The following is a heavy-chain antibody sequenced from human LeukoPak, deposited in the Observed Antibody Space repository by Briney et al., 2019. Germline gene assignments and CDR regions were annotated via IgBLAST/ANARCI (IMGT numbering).Heavy chain of an antibody. D-gene: IGHD3-22*01. CDR3: ATVSPTLIVVGNGGFDY. CDR2: IIPIFRTP. J-gene: IGHJ4*02. V-gene: IGHV1-69*01. Sequence: ASVKVSCKASGGTFNNYAISWVRQAPGQGLEWMGGIIPIFRTPNYAQKFQGRVTITADESTSTAYMELSSLRSDDTAVYYCATVSPTLIVVGNGGFDYWGQGTLVTVSS. CDR1: GGTFNNYA.